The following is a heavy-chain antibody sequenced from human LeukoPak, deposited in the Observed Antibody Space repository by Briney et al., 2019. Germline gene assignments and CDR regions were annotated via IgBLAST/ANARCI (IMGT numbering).Heavy chain of an antibody. CDR2: IKSKTDGGTT. J-gene: IGHJ5*02. CDR3: TTDPDVVVVAVDWFDP. V-gene: IGHV3-15*01. CDR1: GFTFSNAW. Sequence: GGSLRLSCAASGFTFSNAWISWVRQAPGKGLEWVGRIKSKTDGGTTDYAAPVKGRFTISRDDSKNTLYLQMNSLKTEDTAVYYCTTDPDVVVVAVDWFDPWGQGTLVTVSS. D-gene: IGHD2-15*01.